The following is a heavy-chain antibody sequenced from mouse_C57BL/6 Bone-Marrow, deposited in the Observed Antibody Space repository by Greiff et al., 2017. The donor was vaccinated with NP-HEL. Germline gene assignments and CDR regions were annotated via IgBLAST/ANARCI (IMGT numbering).Heavy chain of an antibody. V-gene: IGHV1-74*01. CDR1: GYTFTSYW. CDR3: AIYTGSTYAMDY. J-gene: IGHJ4*01. D-gene: IGHD2-14*01. CDR2: IHPSDSDT. Sequence: QVQLKQPGAELVKPGASVKVSCKASGYTFTSYWMHWVKQRPGQGLEWIGRIHPSDSDTNYNQKFKGKATLTVDKSSSTAYMQLSSLTSEDSAVYYCAIYTGSTYAMDYWGQGTSVTVSS.